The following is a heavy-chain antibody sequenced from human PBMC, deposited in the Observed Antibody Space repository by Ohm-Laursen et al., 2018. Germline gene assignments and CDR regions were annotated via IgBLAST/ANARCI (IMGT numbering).Heavy chain of an antibody. CDR1: GYSISSSYY. CDR3: ARDDGMAYFDY. CDR2: THHSGST. Sequence: TLSLTCAVSGYSISSSYYWGWIRQPPGEGLEWLGSTHHSGSTNYNSSLKSRVTISLDTSRNHFSLKLSSVTAADTAVYYCARDDGMAYFDYWGQGTLVTVSS. V-gene: IGHV4-38-2*02. D-gene: IGHD5-24*01. J-gene: IGHJ4*02.